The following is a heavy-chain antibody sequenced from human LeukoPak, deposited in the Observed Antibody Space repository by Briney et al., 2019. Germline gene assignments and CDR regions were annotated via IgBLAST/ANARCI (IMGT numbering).Heavy chain of an antibody. CDR1: GFTFGTYS. V-gene: IGHV3-48*01. J-gene: IGHJ4*02. D-gene: IGHD3-9*01. CDR2: ITSSSSSI. Sequence: GGSLRLSCAASGFTFGTYSMNWVRQAPGKGLEWVSYITSSSSSIYYADSVKGRFTISRDNSKNTLYLQMNSLRAEDTAVYYCARDPGILTGYDYWGQGTLVTVSS. CDR3: ARDPGILTGYDY.